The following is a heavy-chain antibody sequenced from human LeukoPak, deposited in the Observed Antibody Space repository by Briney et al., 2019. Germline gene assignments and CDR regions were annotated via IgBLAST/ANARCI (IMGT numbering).Heavy chain of an antibody. CDR1: GYIFTSYG. V-gene: IGHV1-18*01. Sequence: ASVKVSCKASGYIFTSYGISWVRQAPGKGPEWMGWISTNKGNTNYAQRLQGRVTMTTDTSTSTAYMELRSLRSDDTAIYYCVRDIQWRFDPWGQGTLVTVSS. D-gene: IGHD2-8*01. J-gene: IGHJ5*02. CDR2: ISTNKGNT. CDR3: VRDIQWRFDP.